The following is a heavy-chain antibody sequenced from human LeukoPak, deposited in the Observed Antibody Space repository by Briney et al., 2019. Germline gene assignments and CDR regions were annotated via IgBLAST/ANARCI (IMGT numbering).Heavy chain of an antibody. Sequence: GGSLRLSCAASGFTFSSYSMNWVRRAPGKGLEWVSSISSSSSYIYYADSVKGRFTISRDNAKNSLYLQMNSLRAEDTAVYYCARNLLDAFDIWGQGTMVTVSS. CDR2: ISSSSSYI. J-gene: IGHJ3*02. CDR3: ARNLLDAFDI. CDR1: GFTFSSYS. V-gene: IGHV3-21*01.